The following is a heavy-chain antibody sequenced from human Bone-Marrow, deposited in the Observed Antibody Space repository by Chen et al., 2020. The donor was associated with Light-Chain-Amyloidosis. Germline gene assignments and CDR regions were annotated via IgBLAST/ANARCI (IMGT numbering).Heavy chain of an antibody. CDR3: ARGSPIVVVPAAQEVGAFDI. J-gene: IGHJ3*02. CDR1: GGSFSGYY. CDR2: INHSGST. V-gene: IGHV4-34*01. Sequence: QVQLQQWGAGLLKPSETLSLTCAVYGGSFSGYYWSWIRQPPGKGLEWIGEINHSGSTNYNPSLKSRVTISVDTSKNKFSLKLSSVTAADTAVYYCARGSPIVVVPAAQEVGAFDIWGQGTMVTVSS. D-gene: IGHD2-2*01.